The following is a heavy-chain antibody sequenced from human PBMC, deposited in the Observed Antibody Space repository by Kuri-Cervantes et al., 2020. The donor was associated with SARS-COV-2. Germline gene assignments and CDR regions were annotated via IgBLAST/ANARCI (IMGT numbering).Heavy chain of an antibody. V-gene: IGHV3-74*01. Sequence: LSLTCASSGFTFSGHWIHWVRQAPGKGLVWVSRINPDGSYTNNADSVKGRFTLSRDNAKNMLFLQMNSLRAEDTAVYYCVRDGDHWNFDYWGQGTLVTFSS. CDR3: VRDGDHWNFDY. D-gene: IGHD1-1*01. CDR1: GFTFSGHW. CDR2: INPDGSYT. J-gene: IGHJ4*02.